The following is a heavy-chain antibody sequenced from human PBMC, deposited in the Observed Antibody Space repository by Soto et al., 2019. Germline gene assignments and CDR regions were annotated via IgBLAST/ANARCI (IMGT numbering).Heavy chain of an antibody. D-gene: IGHD3-10*01. CDR3: ARGLTYYYGSGSYSAHNWFEP. V-gene: IGHV1-8*01. J-gene: IGHJ5*02. Sequence: APLKVSCKAPVYTYTGYDINGVRQATGQGLTVIEWMNPNSGNTGYAQKFQGRVTMTSNTSIRTAYMELSSLRSEDTAVYYCARGLTYYYGSGSYSAHNWFEPRGQRTLVTVS. CDR2: MNPNSGNT. CDR1: VYTYTGYD.